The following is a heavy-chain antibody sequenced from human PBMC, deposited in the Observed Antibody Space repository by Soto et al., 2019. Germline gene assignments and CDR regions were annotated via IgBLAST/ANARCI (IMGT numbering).Heavy chain of an antibody. CDR1: GFTFSSYA. D-gene: IGHD3-22*01. J-gene: IGHJ6*02. CDR3: ARDRLGYDSSGYYVSNGMDV. CDR2: ISYDGSNK. V-gene: IGHV3-30-3*01. Sequence: QVQLVESGGGVVQPGRSLRLSCAASGFTFSSYAMHWVRQAPGKGLEWVAVISYDGSNKYYADSVKGRFTISRDNSKNTLYLQMNSLRAEDTAVYCCARDRLGYDSSGYYVSNGMDVWGQGTTVTVSS.